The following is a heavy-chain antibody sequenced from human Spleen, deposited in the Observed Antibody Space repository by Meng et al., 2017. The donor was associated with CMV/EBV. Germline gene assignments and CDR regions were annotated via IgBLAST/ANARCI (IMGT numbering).Heavy chain of an antibody. J-gene: IGHJ3*02. CDR1: GCNFDDYG. Sequence: SLRLSCAASGCNFDDYGMDWVRQGPGKGLEWVSGITWNSGKVAYADSVKGRFTISRDNAKNSLYLQMTSLRPEDTALYYCAKPQRGLSDFWTDYFDAFDMWGQGTMVTVSS. CDR2: ITWNSGKV. D-gene: IGHD3/OR15-3a*01. CDR3: AKPQRGLSDFWTDYFDAFDM. V-gene: IGHV3-9*01.